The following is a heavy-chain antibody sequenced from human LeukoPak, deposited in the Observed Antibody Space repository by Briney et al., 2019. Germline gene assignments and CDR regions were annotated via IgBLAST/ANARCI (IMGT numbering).Heavy chain of an antibody. CDR1: GGSFSGYY. V-gene: IGHV4-34*01. Sequence: SETLSLTCAVYGGSFSGYYWSWIRQPPGKGLEWIGEINHSGSTNYNPSLESRVTISVDTSKNQFSLKLSSVTAADTAVYYCASLRMMYRGHSSSRRAFDIWGQGTMVTVSS. CDR3: ASLRMMYRGHSSSRRAFDI. CDR2: INHSGST. D-gene: IGHD6-13*01. J-gene: IGHJ3*02.